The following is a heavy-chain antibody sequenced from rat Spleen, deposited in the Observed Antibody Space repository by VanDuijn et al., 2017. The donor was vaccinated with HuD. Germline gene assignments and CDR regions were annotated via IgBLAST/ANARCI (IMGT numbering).Heavy chain of an antibody. CDR1: GFTLSNFP. V-gene: IGHV5-46*01. CDR3: TGSNPNWFAY. D-gene: IGHD3-4*01. Sequence: EVQLVESGGGLMQPGGSVKLSCAASGFTLSNFPMAWVRQAPTKGLEWVATISASGGDTYYRDSVKGRFTVSRDNAKSTLSLQMDSLKSEDTAMYYCTGSNPNWFAYWGQGTLVTVSS. J-gene: IGHJ3*01. CDR2: ISASGGDT.